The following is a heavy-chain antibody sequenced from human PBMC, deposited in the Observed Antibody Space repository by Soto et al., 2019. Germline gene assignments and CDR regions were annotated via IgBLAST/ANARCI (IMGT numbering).Heavy chain of an antibody. J-gene: IGHJ5*02. CDR1: GYSISNGYY. Sequence: PSETLSLTCAVSGYSISNGYYWGWVRQPPGKGLGWIGSIYHSGSPYYNLSLKSRVTKSEDTSKNQFSLKLSAVTGADTAVYYYARETAWFFFWSSTRFDPWGQRNLVTVCS. CDR3: ARETAWFFFWSSTRFDP. CDR2: IYHSGSP. V-gene: IGHV4-38-2*02. D-gene: IGHD2-2*01.